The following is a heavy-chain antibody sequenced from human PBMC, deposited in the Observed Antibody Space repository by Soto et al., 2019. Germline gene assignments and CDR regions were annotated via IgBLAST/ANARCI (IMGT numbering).Heavy chain of an antibody. J-gene: IGHJ5*02. CDR3: AKDRQQQLVRGWFDP. CDR2: ISYDGNNN. Sequence: QVQLVESGGGVVQPGRSLRLSCAASGFTLSSYGMHWVRQAPGKGLEWVAVISYDGNNNYYADSVKGRFTISRDNSKNTLYLQMNSLRVEDTAVYYWAKDRQQQLVRGWFDPWGQGTLVTVSS. CDR1: GFTLSSYG. D-gene: IGHD6-13*01. V-gene: IGHV3-30*18.